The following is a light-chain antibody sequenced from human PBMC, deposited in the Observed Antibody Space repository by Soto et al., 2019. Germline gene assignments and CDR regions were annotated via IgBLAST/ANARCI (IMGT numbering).Light chain of an antibody. Sequence: DIQMTQSPSTLSASVGDRVTITCRASQSISSWLAWYQQKPGKAPKLLIYDASSLESGVSSRFSGSGSGTEFTLTISSLQPDDFETYYRLPSYRTPLTLGGGTKVDIK. CDR3: LPSYRTPLT. CDR1: QSISSW. CDR2: DAS. J-gene: IGKJ4*01. V-gene: IGKV1-5*01.